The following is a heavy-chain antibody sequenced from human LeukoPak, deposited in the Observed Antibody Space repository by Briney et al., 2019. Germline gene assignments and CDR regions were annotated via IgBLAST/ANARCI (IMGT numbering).Heavy chain of an antibody. CDR2: INPSGGST. V-gene: IGHV1-46*01. Sequence: ASVKVSCKASRYTFTSYYMHWVRQAPGQGLEWMGIINPSGGSTSYAQKFQGRVTMTRDTSTSTVYMELSSLRSEDTAVYYCAREGLAAAISRGYYYYMDVWGKGTTVTVSS. D-gene: IGHD6-13*01. CDR1: RYTFTSYY. J-gene: IGHJ6*03. CDR3: AREGLAAAISRGYYYYMDV.